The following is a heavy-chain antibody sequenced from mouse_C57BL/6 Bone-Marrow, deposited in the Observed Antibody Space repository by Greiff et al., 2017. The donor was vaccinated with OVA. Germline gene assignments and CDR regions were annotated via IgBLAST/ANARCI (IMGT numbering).Heavy chain of an antibody. CDR1: GYTFTSYW. J-gene: IGHJ1*03. CDR2: IHPSDSDT. CDR3: AIIDYYGSSYGYFDV. Sequence: VQLVESGAELVKPGASVKVSCKASGYTFTSYWMHWVKQRPGQGLEWIGRIHPSDSDTNYNQKFKGKATLTVDKSSSTAYMQLSSRTSEDAAVYYCAIIDYYGSSYGYFDVWGTGTTVTVSS. V-gene: IGHV1-74*01. D-gene: IGHD1-1*01.